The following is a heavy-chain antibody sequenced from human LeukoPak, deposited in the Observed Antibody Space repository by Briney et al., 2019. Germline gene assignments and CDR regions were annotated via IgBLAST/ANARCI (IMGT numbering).Heavy chain of an antibody. Sequence: SGTLSLTCTVSGGSISSYYWSWIRQPPGKGLEWIGYIYYSGSTNYNPSLKSRVTISVDTSKNQFSLKLSSVTAADTAVYYCARLPQYYYGSGPGDYYYGMDVWGQGTTVTVSS. D-gene: IGHD3-10*01. CDR1: GGSISSYY. CDR2: IYYSGST. J-gene: IGHJ6*02. CDR3: ARLPQYYYGSGPGDYYYGMDV. V-gene: IGHV4-59*08.